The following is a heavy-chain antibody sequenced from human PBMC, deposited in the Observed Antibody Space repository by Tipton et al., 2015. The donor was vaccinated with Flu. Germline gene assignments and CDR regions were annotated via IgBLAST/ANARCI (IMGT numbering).Heavy chain of an antibody. Sequence: TLFLTCTVSGGSLSGYYWSWIRQPAGKGLEWIGRIYTGGSSYYNPSLKSRVTMSVDTSKNQFSLKLDSMTAADTAVYFCARDGYSGYDFGYYFDSWGQGTLVTVST. CDR3: ARDGYSGYDFGYYFDS. J-gene: IGHJ4*02. V-gene: IGHV4-4*07. CDR1: GGSLSGYY. D-gene: IGHD5-12*01. CDR2: IYTGGSS.